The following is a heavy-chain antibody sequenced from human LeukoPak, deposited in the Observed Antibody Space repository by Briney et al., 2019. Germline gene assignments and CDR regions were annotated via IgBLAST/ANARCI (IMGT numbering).Heavy chain of an antibody. CDR3: ARLKSRLAAIDI. CDR1: GGSISSSSYY. CDR2: TYYSGST. J-gene: IGHJ3*02. V-gene: IGHV4-39*01. Sequence: PSETLSLTCTVSGGSISSSSYYWGWIRQPPGKGLEWIGSTYYSGSTYYHPSLKSRATISVDTSKNQFSLKMRSVSAADTAVYYCARLKSRLAAIDIWGQGTMVTVSS. D-gene: IGHD3-9*01.